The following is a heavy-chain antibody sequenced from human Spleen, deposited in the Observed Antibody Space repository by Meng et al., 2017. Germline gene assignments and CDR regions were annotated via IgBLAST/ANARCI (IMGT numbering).Heavy chain of an antibody. D-gene: IGHD7-27*01. V-gene: IGHV4-61*01. CDR3: ATVGMGLDS. CDR2: IYYSGST. Sequence: QLQLQQSGPGLVRPSETLSPPCTASGGSVSSGSYYWSWIRQPPGKGLEWIGYIYYSGSTHYNPSLKSRVTISVDTSKNQFSLKLNSVTAADTAVYYCATVGMGLDSWGQGILVTVSS. CDR1: GGSVSSGSYY. J-gene: IGHJ4*02.